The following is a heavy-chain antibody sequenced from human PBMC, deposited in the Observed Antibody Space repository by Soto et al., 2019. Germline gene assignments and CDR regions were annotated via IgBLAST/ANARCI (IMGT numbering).Heavy chain of an antibody. D-gene: IGHD1-7*01. CDR2: IKQDGSEK. Sequence: GGSLRLSCAASGFTFSSYWMSWVRQAPGKGLEWVASIKQDGSEKYYVDSVKGRFTSSRDNAKNSLYLQMNSLRAEDTAVYYCARARGNWNYCFDYWGQGTLVTVSS. CDR3: ARARGNWNYCFDY. V-gene: IGHV3-7*01. J-gene: IGHJ4*02. CDR1: GFTFSSYW.